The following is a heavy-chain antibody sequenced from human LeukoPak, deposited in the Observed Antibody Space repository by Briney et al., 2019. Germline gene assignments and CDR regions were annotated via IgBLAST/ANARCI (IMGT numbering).Heavy chain of an antibody. V-gene: IGHV3-9*01. CDR1: GFTFDDYA. Sequence: GRSLRLSCAASGFTFDDYAMHWVRQAPGKGLGWVSGISWNSGSIGYADSVKGRLTISRDNAKNSLYLQMNSLRAEDTALYYCAKDSNSSPAGIDYWGQGTLVTVSS. CDR2: ISWNSGSI. D-gene: IGHD6-13*01. J-gene: IGHJ4*02. CDR3: AKDSNSSPAGIDY.